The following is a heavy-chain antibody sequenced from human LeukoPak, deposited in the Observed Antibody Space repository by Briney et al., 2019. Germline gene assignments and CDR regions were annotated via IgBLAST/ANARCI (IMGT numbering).Heavy chain of an antibody. Sequence: VASVKLSCKASVGTFSSYAISWVRQAPGQGIEWRGRIIPIFGKANYAQKFQGRVTITTDESTNTAYMELSSLRSADTAVYYCARGEMVVGYVDYWGQGTLVTVSS. CDR1: VGTFSSYA. V-gene: IGHV1-69*05. CDR2: IIPIFGKA. D-gene: IGHD2-21*01. J-gene: IGHJ4*02. CDR3: ARGEMVVGYVDY.